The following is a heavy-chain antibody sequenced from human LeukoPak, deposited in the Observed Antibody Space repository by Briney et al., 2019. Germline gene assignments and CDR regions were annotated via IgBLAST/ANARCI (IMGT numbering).Heavy chain of an antibody. Sequence: SETLSLTCTVSGGPISIYYWSWIRQSAGKGLEWIGRIYHSGSTYYNPSLKSRVTISVDTSKNQFSLKLSSVTAADTAVYYCARHPTMGDFDYWGQGTLVTVSS. CDR1: GGPISIYY. J-gene: IGHJ4*02. CDR2: IYHSGST. CDR3: ARHPTMGDFDY. D-gene: IGHD4/OR15-4a*01. V-gene: IGHV4-59*08.